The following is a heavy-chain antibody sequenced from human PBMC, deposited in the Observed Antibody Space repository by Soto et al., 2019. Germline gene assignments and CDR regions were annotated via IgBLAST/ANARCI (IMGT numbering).Heavy chain of an antibody. D-gene: IGHD3-10*01. V-gene: IGHV3-30-3*01. CDR1: GFTFSSYA. J-gene: IGHJ6*02. CDR2: ISYDGSNK. CDR3: ARDTSVYGMDV. Sequence: LRLSCAASGFTFSSYAMHWVRQAPGKGLEWVAVISYDGSNKYYADSVKGRFTISRDNSKNTLYLQMNSLRAEDTAVYYRARDTSVYGMDVWGQGTTVTV.